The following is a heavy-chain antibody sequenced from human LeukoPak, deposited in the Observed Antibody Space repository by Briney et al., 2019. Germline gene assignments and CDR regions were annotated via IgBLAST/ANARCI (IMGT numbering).Heavy chain of an antibody. D-gene: IGHD5-12*01. CDR1: GYNFTSYG. Sequence: VASVKVSCKASGYNFTSYGISWVRQAPGQGLEWMGWISAYNGHTNYGQKFRDRIAMTADTSTTTAFMELRSLRSDDTAMYFCARDSPRPEWLQEYYFDSWGQGTLVTVSS. J-gene: IGHJ4*02. CDR2: ISAYNGHT. V-gene: IGHV1-18*01. CDR3: ARDSPRPEWLQEYYFDS.